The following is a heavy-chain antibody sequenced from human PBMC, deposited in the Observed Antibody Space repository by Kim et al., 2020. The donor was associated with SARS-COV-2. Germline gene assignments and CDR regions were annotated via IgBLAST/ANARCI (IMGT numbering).Heavy chain of an antibody. CDR1: GFRFSDYY. V-gene: IGHV3-72*01. D-gene: IGHD3-22*01. J-gene: IGHJ4*01. CDR3: TTINYDSSGFSGDY. Sequence: GGSLRLSCAASGFRFSDYYMEWVRQAPGKGLEWIGLSRNKAKKYTTEYAASVKGRFNISRDDTKKSLYLQMNSLKTEDTAVYYCTTINYDSSGFSGDYW. CDR2: SRNKAKKYTT.